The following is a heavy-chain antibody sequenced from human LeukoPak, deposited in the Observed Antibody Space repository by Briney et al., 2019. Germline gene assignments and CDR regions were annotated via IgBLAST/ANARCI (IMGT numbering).Heavy chain of an antibody. CDR3: ARPGVGSGRYGAFDI. J-gene: IGHJ3*02. D-gene: IGHD5-18*01. CDR2: IYYSGST. Sequence: SETLSLTCTVSGGSVSSYYWSWIRQPPGKGLEWIGYIYYSGSTNYNPSLKSRVTISVDTSKNQFSLKLSSVTAADTAVYYCARPGVGSGRYGAFDIWGQGTMVTVSS. V-gene: IGHV4-59*08. CDR1: GGSVSSYY.